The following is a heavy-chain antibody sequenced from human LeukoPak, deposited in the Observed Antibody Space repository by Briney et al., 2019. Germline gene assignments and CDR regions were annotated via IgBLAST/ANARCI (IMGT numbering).Heavy chain of an antibody. CDR1: GGSISSYY. D-gene: IGHD3-10*01. V-gene: IGHV4-59*12. Sequence: SETLSPTCSVSGGSISSYYWSWIRQPPGKGLEWIGYIYYSGRTSYNPSLKSRVTISVDTSKNQFSLRLSSVTAADTAVYYCARDARVQKWFGELLKTTTYYFDYWGQGTLVTVSS. J-gene: IGHJ4*02. CDR2: IYYSGRT. CDR3: ARDARVQKWFGELLKTTTYYFDY.